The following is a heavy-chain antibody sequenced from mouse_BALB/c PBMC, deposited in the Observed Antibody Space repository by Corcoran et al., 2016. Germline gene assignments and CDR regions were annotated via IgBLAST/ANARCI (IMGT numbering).Heavy chain of an antibody. J-gene: IGHJ2*01. CDR3: ATMITYYFDY. D-gene: IGHD2-4*01. CDR2: IDPENGNT. CDR1: GFNIKDYY. Sequence: EVQLQQSGAELVRPGALVKLSCKASGFNIKDYYMHWVKQRPEQGLEWIGWIDPENGNTIYDPKFQGKASITADTSSNTAYLQLSSLTFEDTAVYYCATMITYYFDYWGQGTTLTVSS. V-gene: IGHV14-1*02.